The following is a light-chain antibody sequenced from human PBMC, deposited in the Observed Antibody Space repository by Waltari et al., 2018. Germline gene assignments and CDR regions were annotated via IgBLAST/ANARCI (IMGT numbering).Light chain of an antibody. J-gene: IGKJ5*01. CDR1: QSVGSY. CDR3: QQRSIWPPIT. V-gene: IGKV3-11*01. Sequence: EIVLTQSLATLSLSPGERAILSCRASQSVGSYLAWYQHKPGQAPRLLIYDASNRDTGVPARFSGSGAGTDFTLTISSLEPEDFAVYYCQQRSIWPPITFGQGTILDIK. CDR2: DAS.